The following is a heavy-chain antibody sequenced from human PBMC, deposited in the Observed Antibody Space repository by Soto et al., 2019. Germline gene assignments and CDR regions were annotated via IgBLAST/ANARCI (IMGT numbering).Heavy chain of an antibody. CDR1: GRRSYRYY. J-gene: IGHJ5*02. CDR3: ARGPAAGTSGTLPLDP. V-gene: IGHV4-34*01. D-gene: IGHD6-13*01. Sequence: PYVRRSRTCSLDGRRSYRYYWSWIPQPPREGLEWIGEINNTGSPNYTASLKSRVTISVDTSKHQFSLKLSYVTAADTAVYYCARGPAAGTSGTLPLDPWGQGALVRVTS. CDR2: INNTGSP.